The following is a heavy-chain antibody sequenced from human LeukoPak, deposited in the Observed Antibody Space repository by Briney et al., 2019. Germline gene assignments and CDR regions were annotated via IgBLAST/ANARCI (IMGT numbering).Heavy chain of an antibody. J-gene: IGHJ4*02. Sequence: SQTLSLTCAISGDSVSSNSAAWNWIRQSPSRGLKWLGRTYYRSKWYNDYSVFVKSRITINPDTSKNQFSLQLNSVTPEDTAVYYCARGGYSSGWRLDYWGQGTLVTVSS. CDR1: GDSVSSNSAA. CDR2: TYYRSKWYN. V-gene: IGHV6-1*01. CDR3: ARGGYSSGWRLDY. D-gene: IGHD6-19*01.